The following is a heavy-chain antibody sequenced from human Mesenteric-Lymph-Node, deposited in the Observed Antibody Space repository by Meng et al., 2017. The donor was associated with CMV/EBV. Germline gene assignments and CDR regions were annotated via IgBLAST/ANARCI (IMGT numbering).Heavy chain of an antibody. CDR2: IYYSGST. Sequence: QLQLQESRPGLVKPSETLSLTCTVSGGSICSSRYYWGWIRQPPGKGLEWIGSIYYSGSTYYNPSLKSRVTISVDTSKNQFSLKLSSVTAADTAVYYCARPHYYGSGSSPWFDPWGQGTLVTVSS. V-gene: IGHV4-39*01. J-gene: IGHJ5*02. CDR1: GGSICSSRYY. CDR3: ARPHYYGSGSSPWFDP. D-gene: IGHD3-10*01.